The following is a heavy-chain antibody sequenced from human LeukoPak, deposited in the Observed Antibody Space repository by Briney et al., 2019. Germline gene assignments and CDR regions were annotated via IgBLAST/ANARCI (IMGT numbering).Heavy chain of an antibody. CDR2: IKQDGSEK. Sequence: GGSLRLSCAASGFTFSSYWMSWVRQAPGKGLEWVANIKQDGSEKYYVDSVKGRFTISKDNAKNSLYLQMNSLRAEDTAVYYCAELGITMIGGVWGKGTTVTISS. V-gene: IGHV3-7*01. J-gene: IGHJ6*04. CDR3: AELGITMIGGV. D-gene: IGHD3-10*02. CDR1: GFTFSSYW.